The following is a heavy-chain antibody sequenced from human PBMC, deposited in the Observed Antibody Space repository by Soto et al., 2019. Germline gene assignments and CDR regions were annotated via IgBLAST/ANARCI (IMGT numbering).Heavy chain of an antibody. Sequence: SETLSLTCTVSGGSISSGGYYWSWIRQHPGKGLEWIGYIYYSGSTYYNPSLKSRVTMSVDTSKNQFSLKLSSVTAADTAVYYCASSGGGYCSSTSCFFPMDVWGKGTTVTVSS. CDR3: ASSGGGYCSSTSCFFPMDV. CDR1: GGSISSGGYY. J-gene: IGHJ6*04. V-gene: IGHV4-31*03. CDR2: IYYSGST. D-gene: IGHD2-2*01.